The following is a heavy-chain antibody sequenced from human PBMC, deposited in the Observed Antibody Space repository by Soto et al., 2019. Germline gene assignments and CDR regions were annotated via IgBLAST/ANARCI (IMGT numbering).Heavy chain of an antibody. Sequence: SGPSCEPTQTLTLTCTFSGFSLSTSGVGVGWIRQPPGKALEWLALIYWNDDKRYSPSLKSRLTITKDTSKNQVVLTMTNMDPVDTATYYCAHRLYSSSFNYFDYWGQGTLVTVSS. CDR3: AHRLYSSSFNYFDY. CDR2: IYWNDDK. V-gene: IGHV2-5*01. J-gene: IGHJ4*02. D-gene: IGHD6-6*01. CDR1: GFSLSTSGVG.